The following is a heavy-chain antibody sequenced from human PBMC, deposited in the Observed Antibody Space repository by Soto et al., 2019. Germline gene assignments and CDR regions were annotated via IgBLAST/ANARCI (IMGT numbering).Heavy chain of an antibody. D-gene: IGHD2-2*01. CDR3: ARDRGIVVVPAAIGWFDA. V-gene: IGHV3-48*01. CDR2: ISSSSSTI. J-gene: IGHJ5*02. Sequence: EVQLVESGGGLVQPGGSLRLSCAASGFTFSSYSMNWVRQAPVKGLEWVSYISSSSSTIYYADSVKGRFTISRDNAKNLLYLQMNRLRADDTAVYYCARDRGIVVVPAAIGWFDAWGQGDLVTVCS. CDR1: GFTFSSYS.